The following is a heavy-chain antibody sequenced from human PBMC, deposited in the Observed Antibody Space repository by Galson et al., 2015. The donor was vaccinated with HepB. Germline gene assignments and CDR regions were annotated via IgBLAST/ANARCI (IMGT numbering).Heavy chain of an antibody. V-gene: IGHV3-20*04. J-gene: IGHJ4*02. CDR1: GFTFDDYG. Sequence: SLRLSCAASGFTFDDYGMSWVRQAPGKGLEWVSGINWNGGSTGYADSVKGRFTISRDNAKDSLYLQMNSLRAEDTALYYCARSGSYYPDLGDYWGQGTLVTVSS. D-gene: IGHD1-26*01. CDR3: ARSGSYYPDLGDY. CDR2: INWNGGST.